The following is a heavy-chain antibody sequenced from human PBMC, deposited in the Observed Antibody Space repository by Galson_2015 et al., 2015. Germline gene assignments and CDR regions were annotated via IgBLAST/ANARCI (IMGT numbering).Heavy chain of an antibody. Sequence: SLRLSCAASGFTFSGSAMHWVRQASGKGLEWVGRIRSKANSYATAYAASVKGRFTISGDDSKNTAYLQMNSLKTEDTAVYYCTTRGTTQGMDVWGQGTTVTVSS. CDR3: TTRGTTQGMDV. CDR1: GFTFSGSA. J-gene: IGHJ6*02. CDR2: IRSKANSYAT. V-gene: IGHV3-73*01. D-gene: IGHD2-15*01.